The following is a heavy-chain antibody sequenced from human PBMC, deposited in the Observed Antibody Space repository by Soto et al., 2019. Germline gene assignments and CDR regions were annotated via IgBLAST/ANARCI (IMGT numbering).Heavy chain of an antibody. CDR2: ISPSTSHI. CDR1: GFTFSSCT. D-gene: IGHD2-15*01. J-gene: IGHJ6*02. V-gene: IGHV3-21*01. CDR3: SGCSGGACHQTYGMDV. Sequence: EVHLVESGGGLVKPGGSLRLSCAVSGFTFSSCTMNWVRQAPGKGLEWVSSISPSTSHIYYADSVKGRFTIPRDNAKNSLFLQMNSLRAADTAVYYCSGCSGGACHQTYGMDVWGQGTTVSVSS.